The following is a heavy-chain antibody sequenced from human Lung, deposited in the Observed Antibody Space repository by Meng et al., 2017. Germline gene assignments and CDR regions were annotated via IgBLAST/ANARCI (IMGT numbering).Heavy chain of an antibody. CDR1: VGALSAYY. J-gene: IGHJ4*02. Sequence: QLHQWAAGLFNPPDTLSLPCFLSVGALSAYYWSGIRQPPGKGLEWIGEINHSGRTNYNPPLESRATTSVDTSQNNLSLKLSSVTAADSAVYYCARGPTTMAHDFDYWGQGTLVTVSS. CDR2: INHSGRT. CDR3: ARGPTTMAHDFDY. D-gene: IGHD4-11*01. V-gene: IGHV4-34*01.